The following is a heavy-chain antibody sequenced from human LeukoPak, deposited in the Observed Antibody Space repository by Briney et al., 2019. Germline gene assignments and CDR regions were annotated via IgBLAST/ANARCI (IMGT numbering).Heavy chain of an antibody. CDR1: GYTLTELS. D-gene: IGHD5-18*01. Sequence: GASVSLSFKVSGYTLTELSMHWVRLAPGKGNERMGGFDTEDGGTIYAQKFQGRVTMTEDTSTDTAYMELSSLRSEVTAVYYCATDTAMPWGQGTLVSVSS. V-gene: IGHV1-24*01. J-gene: IGHJ1*01. CDR3: ATDTAMP. CDR2: FDTEDGGT.